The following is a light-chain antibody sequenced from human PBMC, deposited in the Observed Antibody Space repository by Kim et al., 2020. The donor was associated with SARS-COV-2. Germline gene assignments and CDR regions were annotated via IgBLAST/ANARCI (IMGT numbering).Light chain of an antibody. CDR1: QSITSY. CDR2: AAS. Sequence: DIQMTQSPSSLSASVGDRVTITCRATQSITSYLNWYQQKPGKAPKLLIYAASTLQSGVPSRFSGSGSGTDFTLTISSLQAEDFATYYCQQSIISPWTFVQGAQVDIK. J-gene: IGKJ1*01. V-gene: IGKV1-39*01. CDR3: QQSIISPWT.